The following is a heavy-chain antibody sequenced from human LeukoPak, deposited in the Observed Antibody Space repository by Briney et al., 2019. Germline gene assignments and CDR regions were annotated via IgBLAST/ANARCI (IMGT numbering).Heavy chain of an antibody. V-gene: IGHV1-2*06. CDR3: ARGSSYSSGWIDY. CDR1: GYTFTGYY. CDR2: INPNSGGT. D-gene: IGHD6-19*01. Sequence: GASVKLSCKASGYTFTGYYMHWVRQAPGQGLEWMGRINPNSGGTNYAQKCQGRVTMTRGTSISTAYMELSRLRSDDTAVYYCARGSSYSSGWIDYWGQGTLVTVSS. J-gene: IGHJ4*02.